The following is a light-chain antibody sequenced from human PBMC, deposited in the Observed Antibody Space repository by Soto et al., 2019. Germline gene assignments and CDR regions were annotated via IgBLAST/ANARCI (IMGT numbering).Light chain of an antibody. V-gene: IGKV3-20*01. CDR2: GAS. J-gene: IGKJ1*01. Sequence: EIVLTQSPGTLSLSPGERATLSCRASQSVSSSSLAWYQQKPGQAPRLLIYGASSRATGIPDRFSGSGSGTDFTLTISRLEPEDFAVYYCQEYGHSPRTFGQGTKVDIK. CDR1: QSVSSSS. CDR3: QEYGHSPRT.